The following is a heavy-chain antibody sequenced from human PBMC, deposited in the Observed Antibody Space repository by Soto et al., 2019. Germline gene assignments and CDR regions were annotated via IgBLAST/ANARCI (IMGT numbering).Heavy chain of an antibody. D-gene: IGHD2-8*01. CDR1: GGSFSGYY. Sequence: SETLSVTYAVYGGSFSGYYWSWIRQPPGKGLEWIGEINHSGSTNYNPSLKSRVTISVDTSKNQFSLKLSSVTAADTAVYYCARRKDILLMVYAIGGSVDYWGQGTLVT. J-gene: IGHJ4*02. V-gene: IGHV4-34*01. CDR3: ARRKDILLMVYAIGGSVDY. CDR2: INHSGST.